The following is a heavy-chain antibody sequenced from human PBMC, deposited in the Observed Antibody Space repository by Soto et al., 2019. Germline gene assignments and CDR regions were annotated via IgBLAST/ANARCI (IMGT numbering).Heavy chain of an antibody. CDR3: ARVVTALRSGNGGMAV. Sequence: SGTLSLTCTFSDCSSSKVCDYLTLIRQHPWKGLELIVYIYYSVSTYYNPSLKSRVTISVDTSKNQFSLKLTSVTAADTAVYYCARVVTALRSGNGGMAVWGQG. CDR2: IYYSVST. D-gene: IGHD3-3*01. V-gene: IGHV4-31*03. CDR1: DCSSSKVCDY. J-gene: IGHJ6*01.